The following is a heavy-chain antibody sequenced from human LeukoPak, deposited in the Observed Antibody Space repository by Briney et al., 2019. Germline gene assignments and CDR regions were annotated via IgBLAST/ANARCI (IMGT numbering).Heavy chain of an antibody. CDR1: GGSISSYY. J-gene: IGHJ4*02. CDR2: IYYSGST. D-gene: IGHD3-22*01. CDR3: ARQDYYDSSGYPFAY. V-gene: IGHV4-59*08. Sequence: SETLSLTCTVSGGSISSYYWSWIRQPPGKGLEWIGYIYYSGSTNYNPSLKSRVTISVDTSKNQFSLKLSSVTAADTAVYYCARQDYYDSSGYPFAYWGQGTLVTVSS.